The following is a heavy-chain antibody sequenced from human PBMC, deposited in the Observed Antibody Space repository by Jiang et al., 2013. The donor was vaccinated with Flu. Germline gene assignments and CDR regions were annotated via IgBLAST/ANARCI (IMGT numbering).Heavy chain of an antibody. V-gene: IGHV3-33*01. CDR1: GFTFSRYG. J-gene: IGHJ2*01. Sequence: QLVESGGGVVQPGMSLRLSCAASGFTFSRYGMHWVRQAPGKGLEWVAIIWYDGSKKFYTDSVTGRFTISRDNSNNTVYLQMDSLRAEDTAVYYCARDNDADWYFDLWGRGTLATVSS. CDR3: ARDNDADWYFDL. D-gene: IGHD1-1*01. CDR2: IWYDGSKK.